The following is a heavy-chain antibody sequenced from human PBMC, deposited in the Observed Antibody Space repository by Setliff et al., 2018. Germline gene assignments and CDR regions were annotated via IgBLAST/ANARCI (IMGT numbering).Heavy chain of an antibody. V-gene: IGHV1-8*01. CDR3: ARENAAKNFWGEESDY. J-gene: IGHJ4*02. Sequence: ASVKVSCKASGYSFSDYDINWVRQAPGQGLEWMGWTNAHSGNSGCAQKFQGRVTMTRDTSTNTVYMQLNSLRFEDRAVYYCARENAAKNFWGEESDYWGQGTLVTVSS. CDR1: GYSFSDYD. CDR2: TNAHSGNS. D-gene: IGHD3-3*01.